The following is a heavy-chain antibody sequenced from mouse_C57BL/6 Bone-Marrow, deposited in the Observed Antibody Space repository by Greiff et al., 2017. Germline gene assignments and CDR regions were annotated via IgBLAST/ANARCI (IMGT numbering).Heavy chain of an antibody. Sequence: QVQLQQPGAELVRPGSSVKLSCKASGYTFTSYWMHWVKQRPIQGLEWIGNIDPSDSETHYNQKFKDKATLTVDKSSSTAYMQLSRLTSADSAVYYYARVKNYAMDYWGQGTSVTVSS. J-gene: IGHJ4*01. CDR3: ARVKNYAMDY. V-gene: IGHV1-52*01. CDR2: IDPSDSET. CDR1: GYTFTSYW.